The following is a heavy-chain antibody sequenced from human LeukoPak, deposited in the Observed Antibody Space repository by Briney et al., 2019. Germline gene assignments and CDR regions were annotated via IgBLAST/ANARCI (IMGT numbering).Heavy chain of an antibody. Sequence: PGGSLRLSCAAPGFSFSSSAMTWVRQAPGKGLEWVSGISGSGGSTYYVDSVKGRFTISRDNSKNTLNLQMNSLRAEDTAVYYCAKQGQSSRWYDFDYWGQGTLVTVSS. D-gene: IGHD6-13*01. J-gene: IGHJ4*02. CDR3: AKQGQSSRWYDFDY. V-gene: IGHV3-23*01. CDR2: ISGSGGST. CDR1: GFSFSSSA.